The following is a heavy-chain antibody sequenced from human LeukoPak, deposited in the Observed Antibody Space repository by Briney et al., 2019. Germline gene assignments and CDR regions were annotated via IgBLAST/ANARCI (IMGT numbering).Heavy chain of an antibody. CDR2: IYYSGST. D-gene: IGHD3-3*01. V-gene: IGHV4-59*01. J-gene: IGHJ3*02. CDR1: GGSISSYY. Sequence: SETLSLTCTVSGGSISSYYWSWIRQPPGKGLEWIGYIYYSGSTNYNLSLKSRVTISVETSKNQSSLKLSSVTAAETAVYYCATAGPGCYDFWSGYSDAFDIWGQGKMVTVSS. CDR3: ATAGPGCYDFWSGYSDAFDI.